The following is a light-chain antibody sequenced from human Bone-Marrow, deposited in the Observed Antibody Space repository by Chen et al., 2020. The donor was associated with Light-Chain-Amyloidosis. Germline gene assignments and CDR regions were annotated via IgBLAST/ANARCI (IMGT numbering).Light chain of an antibody. CDR1: SGSVASTL. J-gene: IGLJ2*01. Sequence: NFLLTQPHSVSESPGRTVTISCTRSSGSVASTLVQWYQQRPGSSPTTVMYENNYRPSGVPDRFSGSFVYSSNSASLTISGLKTADEADYYCQSYDTDNRGVFGGGTRLTVL. V-gene: IGLV6-57*01. CDR2: ENN. CDR3: QSYDTDNRGV.